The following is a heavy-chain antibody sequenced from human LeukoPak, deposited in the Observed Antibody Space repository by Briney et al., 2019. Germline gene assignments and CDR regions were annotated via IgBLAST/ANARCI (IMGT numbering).Heavy chain of an antibody. CDR3: ASFDYYDSSGYY. V-gene: IGHV4-39*07. Sequence: SETLSLTCTVSGGSISSSSYYWGWIRQPPGKGLEWIGSIYYSGSTYYNPSLKSRVTISVDTSKNQFSLKLSSVTAADTAVYYCASFDYYDSSGYYWGQGTLVTVSS. J-gene: IGHJ4*02. CDR1: GGSISSSSYY. D-gene: IGHD3-22*01. CDR2: IYYSGST.